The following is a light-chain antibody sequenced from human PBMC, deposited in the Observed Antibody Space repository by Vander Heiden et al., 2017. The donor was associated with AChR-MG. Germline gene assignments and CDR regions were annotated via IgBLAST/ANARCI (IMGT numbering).Light chain of an antibody. J-gene: IGLJ1*01. CDR2: DVS. Sequence: QSALTPPASVSGSPGQSLPFSRTGTSRDVGAYDSVSWCQQHPGNAPILMMYDVSKRPSGVSDRFSGSKSGNTASPTISGLQAEDEAYYYCSSYTASSTEVFGTGTKVTVL. V-gene: IGLV2-14*01. CDR1: SRDVGAYDS. CDR3: SSYTASSTEV.